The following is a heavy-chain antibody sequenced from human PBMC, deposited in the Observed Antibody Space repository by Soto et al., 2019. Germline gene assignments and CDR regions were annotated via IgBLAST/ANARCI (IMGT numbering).Heavy chain of an antibody. Sequence: ASVKVSCKASGYTFTSYGISWVRQAPGQGLEWMGWINAYNGNTNYAQKLQGRVTMTTDTSTSTAYMELRSLRSDDTAVYYCAKDQKDSMIVVVTEPDYWGQGTLVTVSS. CDR3: AKDQKDSMIVVVTEPDY. V-gene: IGHV1-18*01. J-gene: IGHJ4*02. D-gene: IGHD3-22*01. CDR2: INAYNGNT. CDR1: GYTFTSYG.